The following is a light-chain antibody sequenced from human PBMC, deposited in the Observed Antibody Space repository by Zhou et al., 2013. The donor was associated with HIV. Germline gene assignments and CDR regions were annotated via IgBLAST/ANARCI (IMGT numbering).Light chain of an antibody. CDR1: QSVSSY. CDR3: QQRISWPIT. Sequence: EVVLTQSPATLSLSPGERATLSCRASQSVSSYLAWYQQKPGQAPRLLIHDASNRATGIPARFSGSGSGTDFTLTISSLEPEDFAVYYCQQRISWPITFGQGT. CDR2: DAS. J-gene: IGKJ5*01. V-gene: IGKV3-11*01.